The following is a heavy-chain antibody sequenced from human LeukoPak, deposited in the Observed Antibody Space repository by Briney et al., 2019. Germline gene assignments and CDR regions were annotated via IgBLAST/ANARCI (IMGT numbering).Heavy chain of an antibody. Sequence: GASVKVSCKASGYTFTSYAISWVRQAPGQGLEWMGRIIPILGIANYAQKFQGRVTITADKSTSTAYMELSSLRSEDTAVYYCAGWFGALRGAFDIWGQGTMVTVSS. CDR2: IIPILGIA. D-gene: IGHD3-10*01. V-gene: IGHV1-69*04. CDR1: GYTFTSYA. J-gene: IGHJ3*02. CDR3: AGWFGALRGAFDI.